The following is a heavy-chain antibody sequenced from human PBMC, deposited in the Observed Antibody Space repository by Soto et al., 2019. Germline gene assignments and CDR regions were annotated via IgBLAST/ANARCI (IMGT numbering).Heavy chain of an antibody. CDR2: IHPGDSDT. CDR3: ARRRDGGSYNAFDI. D-gene: IGHD1-26*01. J-gene: IGHJ3*02. Sequence: PGESLKISCKGSGYTFSNYWIDWVRQMPGKGLEWMGIIHPGDSDTRYSPSFQGQVTISVDKSITTAYLQWSSLKASDTAMYYCARRRDGGSYNAFDIWGQGTMVTVSS. V-gene: IGHV5-51*03. CDR1: GYTFSNYW.